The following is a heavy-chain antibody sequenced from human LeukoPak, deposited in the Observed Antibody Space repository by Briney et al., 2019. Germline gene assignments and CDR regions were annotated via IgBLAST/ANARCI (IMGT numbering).Heavy chain of an antibody. V-gene: IGHV3-53*04. Sequence: PGGSLRLSCAASGFTVSSNYMSWVRQAPGKGLEWVSFIYSAGNTYYADFVKGRFTISRHTSKNTLYLQMNSLRAEDTAVYYCARVPGAVPAARSFGDDYWGQGTLVTVSS. CDR2: IYSAGNT. CDR1: GFTVSSNY. CDR3: ARVPGAVPAARSFGDDY. J-gene: IGHJ4*02. D-gene: IGHD2-2*01.